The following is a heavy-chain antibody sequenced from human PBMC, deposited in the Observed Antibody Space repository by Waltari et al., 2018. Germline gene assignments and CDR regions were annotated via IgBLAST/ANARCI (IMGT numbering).Heavy chain of an antibody. V-gene: IGHV4-59*11. J-gene: IGHJ3*02. CDR2: IYYSGST. D-gene: IGHD1-1*01. Sequence: QVQLQESGPGLVKPSETLSLTCTVSGGSISSHYWSWIRQPPGKGLEWIGYIYYSGSTNYNPSLKSRVTISVDTSKNQFSRKLSSVTAADTAVYYCARGGVRPDIWGQGTMVTVSS. CDR1: GGSISSHY. CDR3: ARGGVRPDI.